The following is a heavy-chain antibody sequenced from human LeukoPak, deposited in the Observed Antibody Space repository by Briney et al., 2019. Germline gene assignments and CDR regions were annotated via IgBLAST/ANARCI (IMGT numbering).Heavy chain of an antibody. CDR1: GDSISSYY. CDR3: ARPGWVGATSAFHI. Sequence: SETLSLTCTVSGDSISSYYWSWIRQPPGTGLEWIGYIHYSGNTNYNPSLKSRVSISVDTSNNQFSLKLSSVTAADTAVYYCARPGWVGATSAFHIWGQGTLVTVSS. D-gene: IGHD1-26*01. V-gene: IGHV4-59*01. CDR2: IHYSGNT. J-gene: IGHJ3*02.